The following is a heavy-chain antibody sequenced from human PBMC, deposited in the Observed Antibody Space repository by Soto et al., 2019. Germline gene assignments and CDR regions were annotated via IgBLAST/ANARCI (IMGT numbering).Heavy chain of an antibody. CDR3: AHRRIAAAINAFDI. D-gene: IGHD6-13*01. V-gene: IGHV2-5*02. CDR2: IYWDDDK. Sequence: QITLKESGPTLVKPTQTLTLTCTFSGFSLSTSGVGVGWIRQPPGKALEWLALIYWDDDKRYSPSLKSRFTITKDTSKNQVVLTMTNMDPVDTATYYCAHRRIAAAINAFDIWGQGTMVTVSS. J-gene: IGHJ3*02. CDR1: GFSLSTSGVG.